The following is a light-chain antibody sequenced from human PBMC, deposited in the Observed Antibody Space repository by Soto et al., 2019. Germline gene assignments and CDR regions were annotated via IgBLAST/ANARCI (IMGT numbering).Light chain of an antibody. CDR2: AAS. CDR1: QGINSY. J-gene: IGKJ4*01. CDR3: QQLNRYSLT. Sequence: EIPLTQSPSFLSASVGDRVAITCRASQGINSYFTWDQQKPGRAPKLLIYAASTLQSGVPSRFSGSGSGTESHLSISSLQPEDFGTYYCQQLNRYSLTFGGWTKVEI. V-gene: IGKV1-9*01.